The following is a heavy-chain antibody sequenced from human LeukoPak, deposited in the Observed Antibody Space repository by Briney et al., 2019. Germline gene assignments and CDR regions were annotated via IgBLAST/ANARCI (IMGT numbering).Heavy chain of an antibody. V-gene: IGHV4-34*01. CDR2: INHGGST. D-gene: IGHD6-13*01. J-gene: IGHJ3*02. Sequence: LKPAETLSLTCAVYGGSFSNYYWNWIRQPPGKGLEWIGEINHGGSTKYNPSLKSRVTISVDTSKNQFSLKLSSVTAADTAVYYCARDMGWGIAGFAFDIWGQGTMVTVSS. CDR1: GGSFSNYY. CDR3: ARDMGWGIAGFAFDI.